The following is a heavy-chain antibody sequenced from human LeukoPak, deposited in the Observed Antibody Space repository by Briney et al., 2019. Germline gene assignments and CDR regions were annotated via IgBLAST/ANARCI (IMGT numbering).Heavy chain of an antibody. D-gene: IGHD3-3*01. CDR2: AHLDGRT. CDR1: GGSISSTNW. J-gene: IGHJ4*02. CDR3: AREGGFYRPLDY. Sequence: KPSGTLSLICGVSGGSISSTNWWTWVRQPPGKGLEWIGEAHLDGRTNYNPSLESRLTMSVDLSENHISLKLTSVTAADTAVYYCAREGGFYRPLDYSGQGTLVTVSS. V-gene: IGHV4-4*02.